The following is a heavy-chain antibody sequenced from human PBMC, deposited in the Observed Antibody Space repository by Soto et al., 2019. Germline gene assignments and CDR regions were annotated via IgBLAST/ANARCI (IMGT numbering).Heavy chain of an antibody. J-gene: IGHJ3*02. D-gene: IGHD1-1*01. CDR1: GVSINSGGYY. CDR2: IYYTGHT. Sequence: QVQLQESGPGLVKPSQTLSLTCSVSGVSINSGGYYWSWIRHHPGKGLEWIGYIYYTGHTFYNPSPKSRVAMSLDTSKNQFSLKLSSVTAADTAVYYCARGSQLERDALDIWGQGTMVTVSS. V-gene: IGHV4-31*03. CDR3: ARGSQLERDALDI.